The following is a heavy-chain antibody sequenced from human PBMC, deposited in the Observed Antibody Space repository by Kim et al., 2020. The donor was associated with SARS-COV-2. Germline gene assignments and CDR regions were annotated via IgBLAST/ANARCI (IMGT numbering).Heavy chain of an antibody. CDR1: GFTFSTYW. D-gene: IGHD3-3*01. CDR3: ASGVWFHD. J-gene: IGHJ5*01. V-gene: IGHV3-7*01. CDR2: INKDGSEI. Sequence: GGSLRLSCVASGFTFSTYWMTWVRQAPGKGLEWVANINKDGSEIYYADSVKGRFTISRDNAKNSLYLQMNSLRAEDTAVYYCASGVWFHDWRNGILVS.